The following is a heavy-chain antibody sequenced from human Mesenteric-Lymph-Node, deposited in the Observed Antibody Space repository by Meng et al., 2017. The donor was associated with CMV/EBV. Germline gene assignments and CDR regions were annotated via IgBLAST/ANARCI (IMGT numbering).Heavy chain of an antibody. CDR2: IYYSGST. CDR3: ARDHSPYSGGHWFDP. D-gene: IGHD2-15*01. V-gene: IGHV4-59*01. Sequence: SETLSLTCTVSGGSISSYYWSWIRQPPGKGLEWIGYIYYSGSTNYNPSLKSRVTISVDTSKNQFSLKLSSVTAADTAVDYCARDHSPYSGGHWFDPWGQGTLVTVSS. CDR1: GGSISSYY. J-gene: IGHJ5*02.